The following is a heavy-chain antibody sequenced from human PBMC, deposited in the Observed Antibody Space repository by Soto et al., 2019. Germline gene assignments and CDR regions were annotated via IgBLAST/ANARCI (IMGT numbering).Heavy chain of an antibody. D-gene: IGHD3-9*01. J-gene: IGHJ4*02. Sequence: VGSLRLSCAASGFTFSSYGMHWVRQAPGKGLEWVAVISYDGSNKYYADSVKGRFTISRDNSKNTLYLQMNSLRAEDTAVYYCANSRRYFAAGSFDYWGQGTLVTVSS. CDR2: ISYDGSNK. CDR3: ANSRRYFAAGSFDY. CDR1: GFTFSSYG. V-gene: IGHV3-30*18.